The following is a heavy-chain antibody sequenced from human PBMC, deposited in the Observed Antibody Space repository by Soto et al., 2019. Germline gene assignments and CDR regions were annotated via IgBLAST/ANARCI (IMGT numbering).Heavy chain of an antibody. CDR3: AKDVENYGYYGMDV. D-gene: IGHD1-7*01. CDR2: ISYDGSNK. V-gene: IGHV3-30*18. CDR1: GFTFSSYG. J-gene: IGHJ6*02. Sequence: GGSLRLSCAASGFTFSSYGMHWVRQAPGKGLEWVAVISYDGSNKYYADSVKGRFTISRDNSKNTLYLQMNSLRAEDTAVYYCAKDVENYGYYGMDVWGQGTTVTVSS.